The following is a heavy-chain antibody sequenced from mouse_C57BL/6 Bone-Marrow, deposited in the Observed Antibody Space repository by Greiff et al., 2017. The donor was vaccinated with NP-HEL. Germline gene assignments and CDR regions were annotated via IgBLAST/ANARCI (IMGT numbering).Heavy chain of an antibody. CDR1: GFTFSDFY. J-gene: IGHJ4*01. V-gene: IGHV7-1*01. D-gene: IGHD2-1*01. CDR3: ARYGNGMDY. Sequence: EVKLVESGGGLVQSGRSLRLSCATSGFTFSDFYMEWVRQAPGKGLEWIAASRNKANDYTTEYSASVKGRFIVSRDTSQSILYLQMNALRAEDTAIYYCARYGNGMDYWGQGTSVTVSS. CDR2: SRNKANDYTT.